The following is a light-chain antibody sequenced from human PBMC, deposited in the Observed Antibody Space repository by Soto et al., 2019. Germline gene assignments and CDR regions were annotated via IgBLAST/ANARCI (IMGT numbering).Light chain of an antibody. CDR3: QHYYTTPPA. Sequence: DIVMTQSPDSLAVSLGERATINCKSSQSVLYSPNNKNYLAWFQQKPGLPPKLIIYWASTRESGVPDRCSGSGSGTDFTLTISSLQAEDVAVYYCQHYYTTPPAFGPGTKVDIK. CDR2: WAS. J-gene: IGKJ3*01. CDR1: QSVLYSPNNKNY. V-gene: IGKV4-1*01.